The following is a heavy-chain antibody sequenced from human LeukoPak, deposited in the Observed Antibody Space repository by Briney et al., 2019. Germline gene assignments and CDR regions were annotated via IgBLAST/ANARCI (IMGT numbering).Heavy chain of an antibody. CDR1: GYSFTAYY. D-gene: IGHD3-16*02. Sequence: GESLKISCKASGYSFTAYYIGWVRQMPGKGLEWMGIFYPGDSDTRYSPSFQGQVTISADKSITTAYLQWSSLKASDTARYYCARHVFGGSYPDYWGQGTLVTVSS. V-gene: IGHV5-51*01. CDR2: FYPGDSDT. J-gene: IGHJ4*02. CDR3: ARHVFGGSYPDY.